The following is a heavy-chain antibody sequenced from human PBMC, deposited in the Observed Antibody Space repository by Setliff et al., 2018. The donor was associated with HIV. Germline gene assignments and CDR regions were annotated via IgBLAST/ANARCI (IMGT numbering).Heavy chain of an antibody. V-gene: IGHV1-69*13. CDR2: IIPIFGTT. CDR3: VRAMSVADWFDP. Sequence: SVKVSCKASGGAFSSYAISWVRQAPGQGLEWMGGIIPIFGTTNYLQKFQGRITLAADDVTSTAYMELRSLRSDDTAMYYCVRAMSVADWFDPWGQGSLVTVSS. J-gene: IGHJ5*02. D-gene: IGHD6-19*01. CDR1: GGAFSSYA.